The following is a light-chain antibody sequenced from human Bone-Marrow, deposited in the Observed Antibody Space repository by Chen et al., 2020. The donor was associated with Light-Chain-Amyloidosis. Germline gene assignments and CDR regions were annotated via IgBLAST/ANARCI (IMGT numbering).Light chain of an antibody. J-gene: IGLJ3*02. CDR3: QAWDRSSDRPL. CDR1: NIGTTS. Sequence: SYVLTQPSSVSVAPGQTAKIACGGNNIGTTSVHWDQQPTGQAPLVVVYDDTDRHSGIPDLLSGSNSGHTSPLAIRRDEAGYEADFYCQAWDRSSDRPLFGVGHKLTVL. CDR2: DDT. V-gene: IGLV3-21*02.